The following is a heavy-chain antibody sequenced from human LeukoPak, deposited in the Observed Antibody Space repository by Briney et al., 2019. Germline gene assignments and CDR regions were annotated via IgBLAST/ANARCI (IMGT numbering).Heavy chain of an antibody. CDR3: ASPNCSGGSCFDWYFDL. Sequence: SETLSLTCTVSGGSISSSSYYWGWIRQPPGKGLKWIGYIYYSGSTNYNPSLKSRVTISVDTSKNQFSLKLSSVTAADTAVYYCASPNCSGGSCFDWYFDLWGRGTLVTVSS. CDR1: GGSISSSSYY. D-gene: IGHD2-15*01. V-gene: IGHV4-61*05. J-gene: IGHJ2*01. CDR2: IYYSGST.